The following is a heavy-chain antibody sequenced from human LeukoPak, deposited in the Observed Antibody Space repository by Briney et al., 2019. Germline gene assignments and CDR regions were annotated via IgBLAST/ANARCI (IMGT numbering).Heavy chain of an antibody. CDR2: IYHSEST. J-gene: IGHJ4*02. D-gene: IGHD2-2*01. CDR3: ASKGSSSSRYYFDY. V-gene: IGHV4-4*02. Sequence: TSETLSLTCAVSGGSVSSSNWWSWVRQPPGKGLEWIGEIYHSESTNYNPSLKSRVTFSVDKSKNQFSLKLTSVTAADTAVYYCASKGSSSSRYYFDYWGQGTLVTVSS. CDR1: GGSVSSSNW.